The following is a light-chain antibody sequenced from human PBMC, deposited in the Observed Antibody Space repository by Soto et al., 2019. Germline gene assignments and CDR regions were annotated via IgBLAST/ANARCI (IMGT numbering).Light chain of an antibody. V-gene: IGKV1-33*01. Sequence: DIQMTQSPSSLSASVGDRVTITCRASQGISTYLNWYQQKPGKAPKLLIYAASSLQSGVPSRFSGSGSGTDFTFTISSLQPEDIATYFCHQYDNLSQTFGPGTKVDIK. J-gene: IGKJ3*01. CDR1: QGISTY. CDR2: AAS. CDR3: HQYDNLSQT.